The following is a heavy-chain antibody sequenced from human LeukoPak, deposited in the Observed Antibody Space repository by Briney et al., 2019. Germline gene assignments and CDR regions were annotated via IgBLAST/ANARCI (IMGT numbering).Heavy chain of an antibody. D-gene: IGHD1-26*01. CDR3: AKANGGSYYGSVFDI. V-gene: IGHV3-23*01. J-gene: IGHJ3*02. CDR2: IRGSGGST. CDR1: GFTFSSYW. Sequence: GGSLRLSCAASGFTFSSYWMSWVRQAPGKGLEWVSAIRGSGGSTYYADSVKGRFTISRDNSRNTLYLQMDSLRAEDTALYYCAKANGGSYYGSVFDIWGQGTKVTVSS.